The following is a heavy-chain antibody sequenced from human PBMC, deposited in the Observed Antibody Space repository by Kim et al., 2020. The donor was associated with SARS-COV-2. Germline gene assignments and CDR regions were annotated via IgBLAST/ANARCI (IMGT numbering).Heavy chain of an antibody. CDR1: GYSLTNYW. CDR3: VTTEVAAVEKYYFDY. V-gene: IGHV5-51*06. CDR2: IYPGDSDI. Sequence: GESLKISCKGSGYSLTNYWIGWVRQMPGKGLEWMGIIYPGDSDIRYSPSFQGQITISADRSISTAYLQWSYLKASDTAMYYCVTTEVAAVEKYYFDYWGQGTLVTVSS. J-gene: IGHJ4*02. D-gene: IGHD6-13*01.